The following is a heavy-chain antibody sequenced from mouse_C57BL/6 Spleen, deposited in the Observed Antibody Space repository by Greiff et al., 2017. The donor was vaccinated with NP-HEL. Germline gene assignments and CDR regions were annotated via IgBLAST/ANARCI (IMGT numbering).Heavy chain of an antibody. V-gene: IGHV14-2*01. D-gene: IGHD1-1*01. J-gene: IGHJ2*01. CDR2: IDPEDGET. CDR1: GFNITDYY. CDR3: AREATTVVADY. Sequence: EVKLMESGAELVKPGASVKLSCTASGFNITDYYMHWVKQRTEQGLEWIGRIDPEDGETKYAPKFQGKATITADTSSNTAYLQLSSLTSEDTAVYYCAREATTVVADYWGQGTTLTVSS.